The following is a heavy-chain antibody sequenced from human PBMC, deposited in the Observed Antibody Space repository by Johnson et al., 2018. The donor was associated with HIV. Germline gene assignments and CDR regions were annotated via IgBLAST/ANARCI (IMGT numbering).Heavy chain of an antibody. J-gene: IGHJ3*02. D-gene: IGHD5-24*01. CDR1: GFTVSSNY. V-gene: IGHV3-66*01. CDR3: ARGQGRWLQLYHAFDI. Sequence: MLLVESGGGLVKPGGSLRLSCAASGFTVSSNYMSWVRQAPGKGLEWVSVIYSGVSTYYADSVKGRFTISRDSSKNTLHLQMNSLNAEDTAMYYCARGQGRWLQLYHAFDIWGPGTVVTVSS. CDR2: IYSGVST.